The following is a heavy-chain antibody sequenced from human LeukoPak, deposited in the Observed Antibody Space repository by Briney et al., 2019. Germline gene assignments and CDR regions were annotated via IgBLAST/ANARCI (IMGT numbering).Heavy chain of an antibody. CDR2: INHSGST. CDR3: ARASASGYYYGPLYYFDY. V-gene: IGHV4-34*01. Sequence: SETLSLTCAVYGGSFSGYYWSWIRQPPGKGLEWIGEINHSGSTNYNPSLKSRVTISVDTSKNQFSLKLSSVTAADTAVYYCARASASGYYYGPLYYFDYWGQGTLVTVSS. D-gene: IGHD3-22*01. CDR1: GGSFSGYY. J-gene: IGHJ4*02.